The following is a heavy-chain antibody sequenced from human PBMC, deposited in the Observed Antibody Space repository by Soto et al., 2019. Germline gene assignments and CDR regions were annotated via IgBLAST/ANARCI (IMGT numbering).Heavy chain of an antibody. Sequence: QVHLQESGPGLVKPSETLSLTCTVSGGSISRDYWSWIRQPPGKGLEWIAYVYYSGRTSYNPSLKSRVTISLDASTNQFSLKLNSVTAADTAVYYCARHNEDDILAVWGQGTLVSVSS. CDR3: ARHNEDDILAV. V-gene: IGHV4-59*08. CDR2: VYYSGRT. D-gene: IGHD3-9*01. J-gene: IGHJ4*02. CDR1: GGSISRDY.